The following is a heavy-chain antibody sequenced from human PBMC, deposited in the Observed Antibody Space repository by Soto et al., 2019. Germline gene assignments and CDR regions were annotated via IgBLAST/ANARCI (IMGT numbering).Heavy chain of an antibody. V-gene: IGHV3-23*01. CDR3: AKGQGWSYYYDS. CDR1: GFTFSSYA. D-gene: IGHD2-15*01. Sequence: EVQLLESGGGLVQPGGSLRLSCAASGFTFSSYAMSWVRLAPGKGLEWFASIGGSGGTYYAYSVKGRFTISRDNSKNMLYLHLNSLRAEDTAMYYCAKGQGWSYYYDSWGQGTLVTVSS. CDR2: IGGSGGT. J-gene: IGHJ4*02.